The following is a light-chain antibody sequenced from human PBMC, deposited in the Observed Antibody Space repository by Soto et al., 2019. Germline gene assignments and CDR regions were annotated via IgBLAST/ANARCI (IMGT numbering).Light chain of an antibody. Sequence: EIVLTQSPGTLSLSPGERATLSVRASQTVSSSYLAWYQQKPGQAPRLLIYGVSSRAPGIPDRFRGSGSGTDFTLTISRLEPEDFAVYYCQQYGSSPTTFGQGTKVDIK. CDR2: GVS. CDR1: QTVSSSY. J-gene: IGKJ1*01. V-gene: IGKV3-20*01. CDR3: QQYGSSPTT.